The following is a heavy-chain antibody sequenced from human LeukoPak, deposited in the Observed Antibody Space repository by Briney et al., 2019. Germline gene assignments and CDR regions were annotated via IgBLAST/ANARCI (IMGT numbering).Heavy chain of an antibody. D-gene: IGHD3-3*01. CDR1: GFTFSSYS. CDR3: ARETDDFWSRYYPRGAFDI. V-gene: IGHV3-48*04. Sequence: PGGSLRLSCAASGFTFSSYSMNWVRQAPGKGLEWVSYISSSSSTIYYADSVKGRFTISRDNAKNSLYLQMNSLRAEDTAVYYCARETDDFWSRYYPRGAFDIWGQGTMVTVSS. CDR2: ISSSSSTI. J-gene: IGHJ3*02.